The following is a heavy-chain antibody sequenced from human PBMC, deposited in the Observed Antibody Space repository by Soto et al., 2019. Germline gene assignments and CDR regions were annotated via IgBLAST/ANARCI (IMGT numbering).Heavy chain of an antibody. Sequence: EVQLLVSGGGLVQPGGSLRLSCSTSGFTISTYAMNWVRQAPGKGLEWVSALSGSGGTTYYADSVRGRFTISRDNSKNTLLLHMSSLRAEDTALYYCAKQRAGYGSGSDTFYFDFWGQGTLVTVSS. CDR3: AKQRAGYGSGSDTFYFDF. CDR1: GFTISTYA. D-gene: IGHD3-10*01. J-gene: IGHJ4*02. CDR2: LSGSGGTT. V-gene: IGHV3-23*01.